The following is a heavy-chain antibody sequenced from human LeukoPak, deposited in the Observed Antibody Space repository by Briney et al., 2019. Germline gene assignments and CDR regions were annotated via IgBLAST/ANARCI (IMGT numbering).Heavy chain of an antibody. CDR2: IKSKTDGGTT. Sequence: PGGSLRLSCSASGLTVTNAWMNWVRQAPGKGLEWVGRIKSKTDGGTTDYAAPVKGRFTISRDDSKNTLYLQMNSLKTEDTAVYYCTTDYYDSSGYFGLHDAFDIWGQGTMVTVSS. V-gene: IGHV3-15*07. CDR3: TTDYYDSSGYFGLHDAFDI. CDR1: GLTVTNAW. J-gene: IGHJ3*02. D-gene: IGHD3-22*01.